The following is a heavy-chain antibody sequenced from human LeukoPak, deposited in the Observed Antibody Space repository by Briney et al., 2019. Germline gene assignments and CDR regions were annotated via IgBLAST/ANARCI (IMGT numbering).Heavy chain of an antibody. Sequence: GASVKVSCKASGYTFTSYAMNWVRQAPGQGLEWMGWINTNTGNPTYAQGFTGRFVFSLDTSVSTAYLQISSLKAEDTAVYYCARDRRLNYYDSSGYLDYWGQGTLVTVSS. CDR3: ARDRRLNYYDSSGYLDY. V-gene: IGHV7-4-1*02. CDR1: GYTFTSYA. J-gene: IGHJ4*02. CDR2: INTNTGNP. D-gene: IGHD3-22*01.